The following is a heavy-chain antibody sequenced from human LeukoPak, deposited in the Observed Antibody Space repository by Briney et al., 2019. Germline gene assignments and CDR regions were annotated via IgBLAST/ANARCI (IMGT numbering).Heavy chain of an antibody. CDR3: ARDNSGWYSVYFDY. CDR2: IRSTGSTK. V-gene: IGHV3-48*04. CDR1: GFRFNSFS. D-gene: IGHD6-19*01. Sequence: GGSLRLSCSASGFRFNSFSMNWVRQAPGKGLEWVSYIRSTGSTKHYADSVEGRFTISRDNAENSLFLQMNSLRAEDTAVYYCARDNSGWYSVYFDYWGQGILVTVSS. J-gene: IGHJ4*02.